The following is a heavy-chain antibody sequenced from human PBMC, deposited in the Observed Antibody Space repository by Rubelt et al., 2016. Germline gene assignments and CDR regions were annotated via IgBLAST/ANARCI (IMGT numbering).Heavy chain of an antibody. CDR2: LSGSGDST. CDR1: GFTFSSYA. J-gene: IGHJ4*02. Sequence: EVQLVESGGGLVQPGGSLRLSCAASGFTFSSYAMSWVRQAPGKGLEWVSGLSGSGDSTYYAGSGKGRFTISRDNSKNTLYLQMNSLRAGDTAVYYCAKLRSSSWYSAANYWGQGTLVTVSS. V-gene: IGHV3-23*04. CDR3: AKLRSSSWYSAANY. D-gene: IGHD6-13*01.